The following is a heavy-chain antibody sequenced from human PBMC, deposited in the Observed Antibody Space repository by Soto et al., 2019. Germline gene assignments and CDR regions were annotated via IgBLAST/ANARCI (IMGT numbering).Heavy chain of an antibody. J-gene: IGHJ6*02. Sequence: PSETLSLTCAVYGGSFSGYYWSWIRQPPGKGLEWIGEINHSGSTNYNPSLKSRVTLSVDTSKNQFSLKLSSVTAADTAVYYCARVRFSSSFYILSYYYGMDVWGQGTTLTVSS. CDR1: GGSFSGYY. CDR2: INHSGST. V-gene: IGHV4-34*01. CDR3: ARVRFSSSFYILSYYYGMDV. D-gene: IGHD6-13*01.